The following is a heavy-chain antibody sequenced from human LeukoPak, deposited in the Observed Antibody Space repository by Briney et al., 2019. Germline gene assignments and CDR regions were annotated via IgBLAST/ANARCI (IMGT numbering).Heavy chain of an antibody. J-gene: IGHJ3*02. CDR3: ARETVAGSRFDI. D-gene: IGHD2-21*02. V-gene: IGHV3-21*01. Sequence: PGGSLRLSCAASGFTFSSYEMNWVRQAPGKGLEWVSSISSSSSYIYYADSVKGRFTISRDNAKNSLYLQMNSLRSDDTAVYYCARETVAGSRFDIWGQGTMVTVSS. CDR1: GFTFSSYE. CDR2: ISSSSSYI.